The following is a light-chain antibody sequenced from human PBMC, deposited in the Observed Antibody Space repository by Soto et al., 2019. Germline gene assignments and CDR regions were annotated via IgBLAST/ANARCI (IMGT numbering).Light chain of an antibody. Sequence: EIVLTQSPATLSLSPGARATLSCRASQSVSSYLAWYQQKPGQAPRHLIYDTSNRATGIPARFSGSGSGTDFTLTISSLEPEDFSVYYCQQRSNRPPYTFGQGTKLEIK. J-gene: IGKJ2*01. CDR3: QQRSNRPPYT. CDR1: QSVSSY. CDR2: DTS. V-gene: IGKV3-11*01.